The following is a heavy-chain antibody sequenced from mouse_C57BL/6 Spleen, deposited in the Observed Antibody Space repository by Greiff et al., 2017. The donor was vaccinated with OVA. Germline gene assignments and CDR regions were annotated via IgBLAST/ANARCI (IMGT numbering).Heavy chain of an antibody. V-gene: IGHV1-22*01. CDR2: INPNNGGT. CDR1: GYTFTDYN. D-gene: IGHD2-5*01. CDR3: ATAYYSNDFDY. J-gene: IGHJ2*01. Sequence: VQLQQSGPELVKPGASVKMSCKASGYTFTDYNMHWVKQSHGKSLEWIGYINPNNGGTSYNQKFKGKATLTVNKSSSPAYMELRSLTSEDSAVYYCATAYYSNDFDYWGQGTTLTVSS.